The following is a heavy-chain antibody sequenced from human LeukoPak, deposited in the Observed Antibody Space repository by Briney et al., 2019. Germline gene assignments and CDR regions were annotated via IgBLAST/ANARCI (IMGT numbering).Heavy chain of an antibody. V-gene: IGHV3-7*03. CDR2: IKQDGSEK. D-gene: IGHD6-13*01. J-gene: IGHJ4*02. CDR3: AKDALPRIAAAGTVV. CDR1: GFTFSSYW. Sequence: GGSLRLSCAASGFTFSSYWMSWVRQAPGKGLEWVANIKQDGSEKYYVDSVKGRFTISRDNAKNSLYLQMNSLRAEDTAVYYCAKDALPRIAAAGTVVWGQGTLVTVSS.